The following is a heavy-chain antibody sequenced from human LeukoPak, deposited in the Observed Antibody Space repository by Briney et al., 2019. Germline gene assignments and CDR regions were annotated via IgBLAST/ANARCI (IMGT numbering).Heavy chain of an antibody. Sequence: RTSETLSLTCTVSGGSISSGGYYWSWIRQPPGKGLEWIGYIYHSGSTYYNPSLMSRVTISVDRSKNQFSLKLSSVTAADTAVYSCARADYSNYGTPRGYYYYMDVWGKGTTVTVSS. CDR1: GGSISSGGYY. V-gene: IGHV4-30-2*01. J-gene: IGHJ6*03. CDR2: IYHSGST. D-gene: IGHD4-11*01. CDR3: ARADYSNYGTPRGYYYYMDV.